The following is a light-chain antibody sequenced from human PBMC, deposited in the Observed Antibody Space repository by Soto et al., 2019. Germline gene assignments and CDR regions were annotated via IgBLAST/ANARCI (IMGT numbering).Light chain of an antibody. V-gene: IGKV3-15*01. CDR3: QQYNNWPPFT. J-gene: IGKJ3*01. Sequence: EIVMTQSPDTLSVSPGERATLSCRASQSVSSNLACYQQKPGQAPRLLIYGASTRATGIPARFTGSGSGTEFTLTISSLQSEDFAVYYCQQYNNWPPFTFGPGTKVD. CDR2: GAS. CDR1: QSVSSN.